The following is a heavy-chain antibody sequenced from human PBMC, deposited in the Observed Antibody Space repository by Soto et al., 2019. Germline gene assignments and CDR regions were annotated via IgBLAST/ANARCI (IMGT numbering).Heavy chain of an antibody. J-gene: IGHJ3*02. D-gene: IGHD3-10*01. Sequence: QVQLVESGGGVVQPGRSLRLPCAASGFTFSSYGMHWVRQAPGKGLEWVAVIWYDGSNKYYADSVKGRFTISRDNSKNTLYLQMNSLRAEDTAVYYCARDGTTPNNYYGSGSYAFDIWGQGTMVTVSS. CDR2: IWYDGSNK. CDR3: ARDGTTPNNYYGSGSYAFDI. V-gene: IGHV3-33*01. CDR1: GFTFSSYG.